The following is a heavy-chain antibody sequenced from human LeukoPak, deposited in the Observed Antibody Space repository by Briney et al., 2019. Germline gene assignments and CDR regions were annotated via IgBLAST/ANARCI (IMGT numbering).Heavy chain of an antibody. CDR2: TYYRSKWYN. CDR1: GDSISSNSAA. CDR3: ARGIAARRGDWLDP. Sequence: SQTLSLTCAISGDSISSNSAAWNWIRQSPSRGLEWLGRTYYRSKWYNDYALSMKSRITINRDTSKNQFSLHLNSVTPEDTAVYYCARGIAARRGDWLDPWGQGTLVTVSS. V-gene: IGHV6-1*01. J-gene: IGHJ5*02. D-gene: IGHD6-6*01.